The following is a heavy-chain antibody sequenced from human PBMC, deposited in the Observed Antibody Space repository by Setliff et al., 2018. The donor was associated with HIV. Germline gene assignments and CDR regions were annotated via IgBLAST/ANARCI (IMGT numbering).Heavy chain of an antibody. V-gene: IGHV1-69*13. D-gene: IGHD5-12*01. J-gene: IGHJ5*02. CDR2: IIPIFNTA. CDR1: GGTFRLYA. CDR3: ARDQATGYEKVWFSWIDP. Sequence: ASVKVSCKASGGTFRLYAINWVRQAPGQGLEWMGGIIPIFNTANYAQKFQGRVTITADGSTSPAYMELSSLRFEDTATYYCARDQATGYEKVWFSWIDPWGQGTLVT.